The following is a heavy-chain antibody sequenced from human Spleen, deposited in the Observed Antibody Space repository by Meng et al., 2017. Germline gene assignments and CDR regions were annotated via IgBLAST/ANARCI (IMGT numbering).Heavy chain of an antibody. CDR3: ARDRFGEVNWFDP. CDR1: GYNFPDYY. V-gene: IGHV1-2*06. J-gene: IGHJ5*02. D-gene: IGHD3-10*01. CDR2: INPKSGDT. Sequence: HVQLVQSGAEVKKPGASVNVSCKPSGYNFPDYYIHWVRRAPGQGLEWMGRINPKSGDTHYAQKFQARVTMTGDTSISTAYMELSGLRSDDTAMYYCARDRFGEVNWFDPWGQGTLVTVSS.